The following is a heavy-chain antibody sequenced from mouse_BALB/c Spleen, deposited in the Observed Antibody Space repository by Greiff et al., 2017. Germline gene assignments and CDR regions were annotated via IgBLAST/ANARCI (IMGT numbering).Heavy chain of an antibody. CDR3: ARDYGNYFSWFAY. CDR2: ISYSGST. Sequence: QSGPGLVKPSQSLSLTCTVTGYSITSDYAWNWIRQFPGNKLEWMGYISYSGSTSYNPSLKSRISITRDTSKNQFFLQLNSVTTEDTATYYCARDYGNYFSWFAYWGQGTLVTVSA. D-gene: IGHD2-1*01. CDR1: GYSITSDYA. J-gene: IGHJ3*01. V-gene: IGHV3-2*02.